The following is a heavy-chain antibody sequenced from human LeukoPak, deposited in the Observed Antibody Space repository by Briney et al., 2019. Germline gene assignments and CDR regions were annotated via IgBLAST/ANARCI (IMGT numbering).Heavy chain of an antibody. CDR3: AKGQGAIVVVASPDF. Sequence: PGGSLRLSCAASEFGVKYNYMTWVRQAPGKGLEWVSLLYSAGSTNYADSVKGRFTISRDNSQSTLYLQMNSLRAEDSALYYCAKGQGAIVVVASPDFWGQGTLVTVSS. D-gene: IGHD2-15*01. J-gene: IGHJ4*02. CDR2: LYSAGST. CDR1: EFGVKYNY. V-gene: IGHV3-53*05.